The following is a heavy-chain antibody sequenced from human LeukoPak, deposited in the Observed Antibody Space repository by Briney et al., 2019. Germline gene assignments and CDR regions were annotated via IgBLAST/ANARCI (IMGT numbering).Heavy chain of an antibody. CDR3: ARHDSVVYYGMDV. CDR2: IYYSGST. V-gene: IGHV4-59*08. CDR1: GGSIRSYY. J-gene: IGHJ6*02. Sequence: SETLSLTRTVSGGSIRSYYWSWIRQPPGKGLEWIGYIYYSGSTKYNPSLKSRATISVDTSKNQFSLNVSSVTAADTAVYYCARHDSVVYYGMDVWGQGTTVTVSS. D-gene: IGHD2-21*02.